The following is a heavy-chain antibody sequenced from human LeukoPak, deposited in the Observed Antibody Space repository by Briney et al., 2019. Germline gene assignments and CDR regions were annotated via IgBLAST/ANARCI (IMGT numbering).Heavy chain of an antibody. D-gene: IGHD3-22*01. Sequence: GGSLRLSCAVSGITVSNYGMSWVRQAPGKGLEWVAGISGSGGGTNYADSVKVRFTISRDNSKNTLYLQMNSLRAEDTAVYFCAKRGVVIRVILVGFHREAYYFDSWGQGALVTVSS. CDR1: GITVSNYG. J-gene: IGHJ4*02. CDR3: AKRGVVIRVILVGFHREAYYFDS. V-gene: IGHV3-23*01. CDR2: ISGSGGGT.